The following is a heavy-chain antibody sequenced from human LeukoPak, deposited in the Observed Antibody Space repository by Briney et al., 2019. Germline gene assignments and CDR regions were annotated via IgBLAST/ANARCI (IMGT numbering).Heavy chain of an antibody. CDR1: GFTFSSYW. D-gene: IGHD6-13*01. Sequence: GGSLRLSCAASGFTFSSYWMHWVRQAPGKGLEWVTFMQYDGSIEYYADSVKGRFTISRDNSKNTLYLQMDSLRADDTAVYFCARDSIRQQLYYFDYWGRGTLVTVSS. CDR2: MQYDGSIE. V-gene: IGHV3-30*02. CDR3: ARDSIRQQLYYFDY. J-gene: IGHJ4*02.